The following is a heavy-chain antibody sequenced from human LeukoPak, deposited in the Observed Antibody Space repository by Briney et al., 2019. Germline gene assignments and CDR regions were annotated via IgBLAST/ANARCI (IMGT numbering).Heavy chain of an antibody. D-gene: IGHD5-12*01. Sequence: GGSLRLSCAVSEFPFTRAWMTWVRQAPGKGLEWVGRIKSKTDGGTTDYAAPVKGRFSISRDDSKNTLYLQMNSLETEDTAMYYRTTCGYDRCGAFDIWGQGTVVTVSS. V-gene: IGHV3-15*01. CDR1: EFPFTRAW. J-gene: IGHJ3*02. CDR3: TTCGYDRCGAFDI. CDR2: IKSKTDGGTT.